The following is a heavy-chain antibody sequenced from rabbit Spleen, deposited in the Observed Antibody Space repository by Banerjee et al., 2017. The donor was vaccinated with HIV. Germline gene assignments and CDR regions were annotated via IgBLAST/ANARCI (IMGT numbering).Heavy chain of an antibody. D-gene: IGHD1-1*01. J-gene: IGHJ6*01. Sequence: QSLEESGGDLVKPGASLTLTCIASGVSFSSGYDMCWVRQAPGKGLEWIACIAGGSSGFTYYASWVNGRFTISKTSSTTVTLQMTRLTAADTATYFCARDTSSSFSSYGMDLWGQGTLVTVS. CDR1: GVSFSSGYD. V-gene: IGHV1S40*01. CDR2: IAGGSSGFT. CDR3: ARDTSSSFSSYGMDL.